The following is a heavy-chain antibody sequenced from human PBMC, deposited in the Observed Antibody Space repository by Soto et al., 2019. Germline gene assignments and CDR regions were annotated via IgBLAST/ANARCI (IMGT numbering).Heavy chain of an antibody. D-gene: IGHD4-17*01. V-gene: IGHV3-33*01. CDR1: GFTFSSYG. CDR3: ARTVATHPYYFDY. CDR2: IWYDGSNK. J-gene: IGHJ4*02. Sequence: QVQLVESGGGVVQPGRSLRLSCAASGFTFSSYGMHWVRQAPGKGLEWVAVIWYDGSNKYYADSVKGRFTISRDNSKNTLYLQMNSLRAEDTAVYYCARTVATHPYYFDYWGQGTLVTVSS.